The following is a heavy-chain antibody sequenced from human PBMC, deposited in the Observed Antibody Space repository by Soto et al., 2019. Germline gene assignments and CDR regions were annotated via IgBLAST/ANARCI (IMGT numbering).Heavy chain of an antibody. CDR1: GFTVSSNY. J-gene: IGHJ6*02. CDR2: IYSGGST. D-gene: IGHD3-22*01. V-gene: IGHV3-53*01. CDR3: AREGGSSGYYNYGMDV. Sequence: EVQLVESGGGLIQPGGSLRLSCAASGFTVSSNYMSWVRQAPGKGLEWVSVIYSGGSTYYADSVKGRFTISRDNSKNTLYLQMNSLRAEDTAXXXXAREGGSSGYYNYGMDVWGQGTTVTVS.